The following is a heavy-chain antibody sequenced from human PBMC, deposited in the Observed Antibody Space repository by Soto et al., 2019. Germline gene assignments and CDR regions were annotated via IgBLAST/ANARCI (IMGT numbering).Heavy chain of an antibody. CDR1: GDSISTRSNY. V-gene: IGHV4-39*02. CDR2: IYYTGGT. Sequence: QLQLQESGPGLVKPSETLSLTCTVSGDSISTRSNYWAWIRQPPGKGLEWIGSIYYTGGTYYNPSLQSRITLFLDTSKNPFSLNLNSVTAADTAVYYCAREGPPIRAHNPPEYFQHWGQGTPVTVSS. CDR3: AREGPPIRAHNPPEYFQH. J-gene: IGHJ1*01.